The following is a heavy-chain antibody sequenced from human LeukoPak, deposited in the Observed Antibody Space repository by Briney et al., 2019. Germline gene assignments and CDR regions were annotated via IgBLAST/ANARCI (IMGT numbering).Heavy chain of an antibody. CDR3: AKDILYYYDSSGHSDY. V-gene: IGHV3-23*01. Sequence: GGSLRLSCAASGFTFSRDWMHWVRQAPGKGLVWVSAISGSGGSTYYADSVKGRFTISRDNSKNTLYLQMNSLRAEDTAVYYCAKDILYYYDSSGHSDYWGQGTLVTVSS. J-gene: IGHJ4*02. D-gene: IGHD3-22*01. CDR1: GFTFSRDW. CDR2: ISGSGGST.